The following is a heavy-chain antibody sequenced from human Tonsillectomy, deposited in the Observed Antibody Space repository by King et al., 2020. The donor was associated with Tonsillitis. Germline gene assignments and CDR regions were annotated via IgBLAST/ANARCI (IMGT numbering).Heavy chain of an antibody. CDR1: GFIFSDYY. CDR3: ARVTMVRGVNFDY. J-gene: IGHJ4*02. D-gene: IGHD3-10*01. CDR2: ISSSGSTI. V-gene: IGHV3-11*01. Sequence: QLVQSGGGLDKPGGSLRLSCAASGFIFSDYYMSWIRQAPGKGLEWASYISSSGSTIYYADSVKGRFTNSRANAKNSLYLQMNSLRAEDTAVYYCARVTMVRGVNFDYWGQGTLVTVSS.